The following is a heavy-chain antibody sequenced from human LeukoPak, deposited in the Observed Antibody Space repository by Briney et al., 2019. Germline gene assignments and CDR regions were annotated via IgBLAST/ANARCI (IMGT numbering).Heavy chain of an antibody. V-gene: IGHV3-30*02. Sequence: RSGGSLRLSCAVSGFTFSNYGMHWVRQAPGKGLEWVAFIRYDGSNKYYADSVKGRFTISRDNSKNTLFLQMNSLRAEDTAVYYCAKDFRVAMAPAYFDYWGQGTLVTVSS. D-gene: IGHD5-18*01. CDR1: GFTFSNYG. CDR3: AKDFRVAMAPAYFDY. J-gene: IGHJ4*02. CDR2: IRYDGSNK.